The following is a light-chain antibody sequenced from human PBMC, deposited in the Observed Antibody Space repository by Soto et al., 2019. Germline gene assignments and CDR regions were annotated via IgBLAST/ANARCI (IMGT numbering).Light chain of an antibody. J-gene: IGKJ4*01. Sequence: EIVLMQSPDTLSLSPGERATLSCRASQSVRNNYLAWYQQKPGQAPRFLIYDASSRATGIPDRFSGSGSGTDFTLTISRLEPEGFAVYYCQQYGSTPLTFGGGTKVDIK. V-gene: IGKV3-20*01. CDR1: QSVRNNY. CDR3: QQYGSTPLT. CDR2: DAS.